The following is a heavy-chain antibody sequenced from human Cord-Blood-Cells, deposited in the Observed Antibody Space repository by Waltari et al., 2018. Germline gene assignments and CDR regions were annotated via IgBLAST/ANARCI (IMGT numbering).Heavy chain of an antibody. J-gene: IGHJ3*02. D-gene: IGHD3-3*01. CDR2: ISAYNGNT. V-gene: IGHV1-18*01. CDR1: GYTFTSYG. CDR3: ARDLAPYYDFWSGYYGAFDI. Sequence: QVQLVQSGAEVKKPGASVTVSCTASGYTFTSYGISWVRLAPGQGLEWMGWISAYNGNTNYAQKLQGRVTMTTDTSTSTAYMELRSLRSDDTAVYYCARDLAPYYDFWSGYYGAFDIWGQGTMVTVSS.